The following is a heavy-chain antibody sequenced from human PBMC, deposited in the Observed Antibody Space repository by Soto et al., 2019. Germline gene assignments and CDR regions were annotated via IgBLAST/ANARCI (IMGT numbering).Heavy chain of an antibody. J-gene: IGHJ4*02. CDR1: GDSFSSYA. CDR2: IIPIFETA. V-gene: IGHV1-69*01. CDR3: AASDSSSWQHDY. D-gene: IGHD6-13*01. Sequence: QVQLVQSGAEMKKPGSSVQVSCKVSGDSFSSYAISWVRQAPGEGLEWVGGIIPIFETANYAQNFQGRVTITAVESTTRAYMEVTRLRPEDTAVFYCAASDSSSWQHDYWGQGTLITVSS.